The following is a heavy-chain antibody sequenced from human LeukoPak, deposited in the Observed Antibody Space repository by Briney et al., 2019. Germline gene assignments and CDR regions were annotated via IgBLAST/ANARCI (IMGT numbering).Heavy chain of an antibody. V-gene: IGHV3-7*01. CDR2: TKPDGSAE. D-gene: IGHD2-15*01. CDR1: GFSFRNYW. J-gene: IGHJ4*02. CDR3: ARDGGLHTNFDY. Sequence: PGGSLRLSCAASGFSFRNYWMGWVRQAPGKGLERVANTKPDGSAEYYADSVRGRFSTSRDNANNLLYLQMNSLRAEDTAVYYCARDGGLHTNFDYWGQGTLVTVSS.